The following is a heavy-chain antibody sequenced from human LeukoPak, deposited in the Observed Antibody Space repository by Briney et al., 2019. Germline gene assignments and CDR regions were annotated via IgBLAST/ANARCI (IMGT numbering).Heavy chain of an antibody. Sequence: GGSLRLSCAASGFTFSSYSMNWVRQAPGKGLQWVSSISSSSSYIYYADSVKGRFTISRDNSRNTLYLQMNTLRAEDTAVYFCAKSPVSSCRGSFCYPFDYWGQGNLVTVSS. J-gene: IGHJ4*02. CDR1: GFTFSSYS. V-gene: IGHV3-21*04. D-gene: IGHD2-15*01. CDR3: AKSPVSSCRGSFCYPFDY. CDR2: ISSSSSYI.